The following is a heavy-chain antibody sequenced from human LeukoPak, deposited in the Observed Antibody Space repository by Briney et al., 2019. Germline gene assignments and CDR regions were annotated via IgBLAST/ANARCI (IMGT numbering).Heavy chain of an antibody. Sequence: GGSLRLSCAASGFTFSNAWMSWVRQAPGKGLEWVSYISSSSSTIYYADSVKGRFTISRDNAKNSLYLQMNSLGAEDTAVYYCAREGSSGWFDPWGQGTLVTVSS. CDR1: GFTFSNAW. V-gene: IGHV3-48*01. D-gene: IGHD6-19*01. CDR3: AREGSSGWFDP. J-gene: IGHJ5*02. CDR2: ISSSSSTI.